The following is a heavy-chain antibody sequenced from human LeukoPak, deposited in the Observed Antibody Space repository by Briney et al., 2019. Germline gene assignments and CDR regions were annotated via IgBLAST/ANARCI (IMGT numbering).Heavy chain of an antibody. Sequence: PGGSLRLSCAASGFTFSGYAMHWVRQAPGKGLEWVAVISYDGSNKYYADSVKGRFTISRDNSKNTLYPQMNSLRAEDTAVYYCARGVVRGEVWFRGDFDYWGQGTLVTVSS. CDR2: ISYDGSNK. CDR1: GFTFSGYA. V-gene: IGHV3-30*04. CDR3: ARGVVRGEVWFRGDFDY. D-gene: IGHD3-16*02. J-gene: IGHJ4*02.